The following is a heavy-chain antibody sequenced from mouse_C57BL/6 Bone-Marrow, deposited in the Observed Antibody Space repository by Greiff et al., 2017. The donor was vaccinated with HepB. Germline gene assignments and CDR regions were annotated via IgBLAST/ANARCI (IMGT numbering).Heavy chain of an antibody. CDR3: ARENGYPFAY. J-gene: IGHJ3*01. V-gene: IGHV7-1*01. CDR1: GFTFSDFY. CDR2: SRNKANDYTT. Sequence: EVQGVESGGGLVQSGRSLRLSCATSGFTFSDFYMEWVRQAPGKGLEWIAASRNKANDYTTEYSASVKGLFIVSRDTSQSILYLQMNALRAEDTAIYYCARENGYPFAYWGQGTLVTVSA. D-gene: IGHD2-2*01.